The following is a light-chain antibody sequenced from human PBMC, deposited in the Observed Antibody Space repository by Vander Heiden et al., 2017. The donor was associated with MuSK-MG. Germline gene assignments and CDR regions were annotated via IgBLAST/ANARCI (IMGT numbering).Light chain of an antibody. CDR2: YKSDSDK. CDR1: RGINVGTYR. V-gene: IGLV5-45*01. J-gene: IGLJ2*01. Sequence: QAVLTQPASLPASPGASASLPCTLRRGINVGTYRIYWYQQKPGSPPQYLLRYKSDSDKQQGSGVPSRFAGSKDASANAGILLISGLQSEDEADYYCMIWHSSAVVFGGGTKLTVL. CDR3: MIWHSSAVV.